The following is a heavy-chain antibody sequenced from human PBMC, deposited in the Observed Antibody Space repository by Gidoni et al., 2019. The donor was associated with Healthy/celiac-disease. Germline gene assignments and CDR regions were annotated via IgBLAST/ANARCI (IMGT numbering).Heavy chain of an antibody. CDR1: GGSISSSSYS. D-gene: IGHD3-10*01. CDR2: IYYSGST. J-gene: IGHJ4*02. V-gene: IGHV4-39*07. Sequence: QLQLQESGPGLVKPSETLSLTCTVSGGSISSSSYSWGWIRQPPGKGLEWIGSIYYSGSTYYNPSLKSRVTISVDTSKNQFSLKLSSVTAADTAVYYCARDLYGSGSYYIDYWGQGTLVTVSS. CDR3: ARDLYGSGSYYIDY.